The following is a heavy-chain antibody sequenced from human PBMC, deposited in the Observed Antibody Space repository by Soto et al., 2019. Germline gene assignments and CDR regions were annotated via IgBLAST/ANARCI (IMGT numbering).Heavy chain of an antibody. CDR2: IIPIFGTA. D-gene: IGHD3-10*01. J-gene: IGHJ6*02. CDR1: GGTFSSYA. Sequence: QVQLVQSGAEVKKPGSSVKVSCKASGGTFSSYAISWVRQAPGQGLEWMGGIIPIFGTANYAQKFQGRVTITADESTSTAYMELSSLRSEDTAVYYCARDGTESLLWFGELSNYYGMDVWGQGTTVTVSS. V-gene: IGHV1-69*01. CDR3: ARDGTESLLWFGELSNYYGMDV.